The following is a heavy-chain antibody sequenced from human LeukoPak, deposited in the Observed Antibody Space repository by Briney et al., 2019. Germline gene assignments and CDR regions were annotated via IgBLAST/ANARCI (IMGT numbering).Heavy chain of an antibody. CDR2: INPSGGST. CDR1: GYTFTSYY. CDR3: ARNYDILTGYYPDFDY. V-gene: IGHV1-46*01. J-gene: IGHJ4*02. Sequence: ASVKVSCKASGYTFTSYYMHWVRQAPGQGLEWMGIINPSGGSTSYAQKFQGRVTMTRDTSISTAYMELSRLRSDDTAVYYCARNYDILTGYYPDFDYWGQGTLVTVSS. D-gene: IGHD3-9*01.